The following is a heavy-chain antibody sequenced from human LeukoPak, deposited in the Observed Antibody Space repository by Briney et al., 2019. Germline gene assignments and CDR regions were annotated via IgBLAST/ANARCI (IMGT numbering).Heavy chain of an antibody. D-gene: IGHD3-22*01. V-gene: IGHV4-59*01. J-gene: IGHJ4*02. Sequence: PSETLSLTCTVSGGSISSYYWSWIRQPPGKGLEWIGYIYYSGSTNYNPSLKSRVTISVDTSKNQFSLKLSSVTAADTAVYYCARWAYYDSPLDYWGQGTLVTVSS. CDR3: ARWAYYDSPLDY. CDR2: IYYSGST. CDR1: GGSISSYY.